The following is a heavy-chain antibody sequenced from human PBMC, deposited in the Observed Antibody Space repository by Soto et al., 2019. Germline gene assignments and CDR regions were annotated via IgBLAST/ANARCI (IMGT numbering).Heavy chain of an antibody. CDR3: AREYDSAFDS. D-gene: IGHD1-1*01. CDR2: ISYDGNNK. CDR1: GFTFSNYP. V-gene: IGHV3-30-3*01. Sequence: QVQLVESGGGVVQPGRSLRLSCAASGFTFSNYPMHWVRQAPGKGLEWVAAISYDGNNKYYADSVKGRFTISRDNSKNTLYLQMNSLRPEDTAVFYCAREYDSAFDSWGQGIPVTVSS. J-gene: IGHJ4*02.